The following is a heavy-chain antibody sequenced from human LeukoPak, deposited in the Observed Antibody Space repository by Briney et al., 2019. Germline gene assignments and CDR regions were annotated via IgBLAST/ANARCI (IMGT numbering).Heavy chain of an antibody. CDR1: GGSISSGDYY. CDR2: ISSSSSYI. CDR3: AKELRYDFWSGYYV. D-gene: IGHD3-3*01. V-gene: IGHV3-11*06. J-gene: IGHJ4*02. Sequence: LSLTCTVSGGSISSGDYYWSWIRQPPGKGLEWVSSISSSSSYIYYADSVKGRFTISRDNAKNSLYLQMNSLRAEDTAVYYCAKELRYDFWSGYYVWGQGTLVTVSS.